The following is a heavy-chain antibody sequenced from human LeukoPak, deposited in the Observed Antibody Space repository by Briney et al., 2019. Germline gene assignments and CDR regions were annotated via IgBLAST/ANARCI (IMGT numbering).Heavy chain of an antibody. CDR3: AGQARPGSAEGAFDI. CDR1: GFTFSSYD. D-gene: IGHD2-2*01. J-gene: IGHJ3*02. V-gene: IGHV3-13*05. Sequence: PGGSLRLSCAASGFTFSSYDMHWVRQDNGKGLEWVSAISTAGDPYYLGSVKGRFTISRENAKNSFYLQMSSLRAGDTAVYYCAGQARPGSAEGAFDIWGQGTMVTVSS. CDR2: ISTAGDP.